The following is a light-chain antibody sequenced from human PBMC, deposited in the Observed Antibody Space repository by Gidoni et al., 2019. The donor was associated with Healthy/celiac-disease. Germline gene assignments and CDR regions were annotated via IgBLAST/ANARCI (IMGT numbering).Light chain of an antibody. CDR2: AAS. CDR3: QQSYSTPRT. Sequence: DIPMTPSPSSLSAAVGARVTITCRASQSISSYLNWYQQKPGKAPKLLIYAASSLQSGVPSRFSGSGSGTDFTLTISSLQPEDFATYYCQQSYSTPRTFGGGTKVEIK. J-gene: IGKJ4*01. V-gene: IGKV1-39*01. CDR1: QSISSY.